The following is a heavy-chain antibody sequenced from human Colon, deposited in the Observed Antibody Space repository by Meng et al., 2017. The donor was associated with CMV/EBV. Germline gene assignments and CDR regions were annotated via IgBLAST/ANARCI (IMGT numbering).Heavy chain of an antibody. D-gene: IGHD3-10*01. CDR1: FTVSTYV. CDR3: AKVTYCGTGTYYDTLDY. J-gene: IGHJ4*02. Sequence: FTVSTYVMNRVRRAPGKGLEWVSFVRYDRSYIAYADSVKGRFTISRDNSKNTLYLQMSSLRAEDTAVYFCAKVTYCGTGTYYDTLDYWGQGTLVTVSS. V-gene: IGHV3-30*02. CDR2: VRYDRSYI.